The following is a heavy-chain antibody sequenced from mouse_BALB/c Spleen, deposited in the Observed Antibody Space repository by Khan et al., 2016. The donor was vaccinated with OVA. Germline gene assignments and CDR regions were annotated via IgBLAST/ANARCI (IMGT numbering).Heavy chain of an antibody. D-gene: IGHD2-3*01. V-gene: IGHV3-2*02. CDR2: IRYSGST. Sequence: EVQLVESGPGLVKPSQSLSLTCTVTGYSITSDYAWNWIRQFPGNKLEWMGYIRYSGSTSYNPSLKSRISITRDTSKNQFFLQLNSVTTEDTATYYCARSMMANWGQGTTLTVSS. CDR3: ARSMMAN. CDR1: GYSITSDYA. J-gene: IGHJ2*01.